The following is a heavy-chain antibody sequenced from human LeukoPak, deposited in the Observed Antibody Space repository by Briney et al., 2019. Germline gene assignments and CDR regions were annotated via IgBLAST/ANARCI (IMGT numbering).Heavy chain of an antibody. CDR2: ISVSGGST. CDR1: GSTFSTYG. J-gene: IGHJ4*02. Sequence: GGTLRLSCVASGSTFSTYGMSWVRQAPGKALEWVSAISVSGGSTYYADSVKGRFTISRDNSKNTLYLQMNSLRAEDTAVYYCAKSSMVRGVITEFDYWGQGTLVTVSS. CDR3: AKSSMVRGVITEFDY. V-gene: IGHV3-23*01. D-gene: IGHD3-10*01.